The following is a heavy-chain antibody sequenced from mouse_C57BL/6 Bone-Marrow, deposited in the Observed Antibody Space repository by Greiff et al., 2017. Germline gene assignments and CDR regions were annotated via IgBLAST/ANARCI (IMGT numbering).Heavy chain of an antibody. CDR2: IDPSDSET. D-gene: IGHD1-1*01. CDR1: GYTFTSYW. CDR3: ARTGFYGWFAY. V-gene: IGHV1-52*01. J-gene: IGHJ3*01. Sequence: VQLQQPGAELVRPGSSVKLSCKASGYTFTSYWMHWVKQRPKQGLEWIGNIDPSDSETHYNQKFKDKATLTVDKSSSTAYMQLSSLTSEDSAVYYCARTGFYGWFAYWGQGTLVTVSA.